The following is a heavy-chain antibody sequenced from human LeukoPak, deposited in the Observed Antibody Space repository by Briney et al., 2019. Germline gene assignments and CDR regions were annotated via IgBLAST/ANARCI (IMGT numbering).Heavy chain of an antibody. CDR3: AKDQTIFGVVQDQYFDY. V-gene: IGHV3-23*01. Sequence: GGSLRLSCAASGFTFSSYAMSWVRQAPGKGLEWVSAISCSGGSTYYAASVKGRFTISRDTSTNTLYLQMNSLRAEDTAVYYCAKDQTIFGVVQDQYFDYWGQGTLVTVSS. J-gene: IGHJ4*02. CDR1: GFTFSSYA. CDR2: ISCSGGST. D-gene: IGHD3-3*01.